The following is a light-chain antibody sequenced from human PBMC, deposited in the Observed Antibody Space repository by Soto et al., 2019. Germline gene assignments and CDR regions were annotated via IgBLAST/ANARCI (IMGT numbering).Light chain of an antibody. CDR3: QQYGTSPRT. CDR2: GAS. V-gene: IGKV3-20*01. CDR1: QSVSNKY. Sequence: EIVLTQSPGSLSLSPWERATLSCTASQSVSNKYLAWYQQKPGQAPRVLIYGASSRATGIPDRFSGSGSGTDFTLTINSLEPEDFAVYYCQQYGTSPRTFGQGTKVDI. J-gene: IGKJ1*01.